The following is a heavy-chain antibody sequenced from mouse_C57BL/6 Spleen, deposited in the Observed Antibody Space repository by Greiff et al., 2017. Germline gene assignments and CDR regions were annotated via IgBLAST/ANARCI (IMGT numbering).Heavy chain of an antibody. CDR1: GYSITSGYY. CDR2: ISYDGSN. Sequence: ESGPGLVKPSQSLSLTCSVTGYSITSGYYWNWIRQFPGNKLEWMGYISYDGSNNYNPSLKNRISITRDTSKNQFFLKLNSVTTEDTATYYCARDRGYYGSSPFDYWGQGTTLTVSS. V-gene: IGHV3-6*01. CDR3: ARDRGYYGSSPFDY. J-gene: IGHJ2*01. D-gene: IGHD1-1*01.